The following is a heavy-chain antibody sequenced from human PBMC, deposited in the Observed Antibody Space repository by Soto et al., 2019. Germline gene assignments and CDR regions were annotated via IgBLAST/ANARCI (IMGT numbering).Heavy chain of an antibody. D-gene: IGHD3-16*01. V-gene: IGHV3-33*01. CDR3: ARGRELRGGLIFDY. CDR2: IWYDGSNK. Sequence: QVQLVESGGGVVQPGRSLRLSCAASGFTFSSYGMHWVRQAPGKGLEWVAVIWYDGSNKYYADSVKGRFTISRDNSKNTLYLQMNSLRAEDTAVYYCARGRELRGGLIFDYWGQGTLVTVSS. J-gene: IGHJ4*02. CDR1: GFTFSSYG.